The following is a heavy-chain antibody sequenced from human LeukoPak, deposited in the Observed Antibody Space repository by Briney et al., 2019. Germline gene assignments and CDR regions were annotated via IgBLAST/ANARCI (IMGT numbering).Heavy chain of an antibody. CDR1: GGTFRSFA. CDR2: IIPIFRTA. J-gene: IGHJ4*02. CDR3: ARSLRYYSDSSGYAFDY. Sequence: PVRVSCKASGGTFRSFAISWVRQAPGQGLEWMGGIIPIFRTANYAQKFQGRVTITADESTSTAYMELSSVRSEDTAVYYCARSLRYYSDSSGYAFDYWGQGTLVTVSS. V-gene: IGHV1-69*13. D-gene: IGHD3-22*01.